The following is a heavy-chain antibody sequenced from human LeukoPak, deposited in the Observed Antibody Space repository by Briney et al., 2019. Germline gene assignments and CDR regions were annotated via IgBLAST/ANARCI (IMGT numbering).Heavy chain of an antibody. CDR3: AKDISGWYGSFAFDI. V-gene: IGHV3-48*01. CDR1: GFTFSHYT. D-gene: IGHD6-19*01. CDR2: IGSSSSTI. Sequence: PGGSLRLSCAASGFTFSHYTMNWVRQAPGKGLEGVSYIGSSSSTIYYADSVKGRFTISRDNSKNTLYLQMNSLRAEDTAVYYCAKDISGWYGSFAFDIWGQGTMVTVSS. J-gene: IGHJ3*02.